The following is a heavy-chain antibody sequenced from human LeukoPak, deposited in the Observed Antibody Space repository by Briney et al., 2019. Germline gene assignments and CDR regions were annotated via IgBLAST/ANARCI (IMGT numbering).Heavy chain of an antibody. V-gene: IGHV1-2*02. Sequence: GASVKVSCKASGYTFTGYYMHWVRQAPGQGLEWMGWINPNSGGTNYAQKFQGRVTMTRDTSISTAYMELSRLRSDDTAVYYCARGVLSALGSGYDSNWFDPWGQGTLVTVSS. CDR1: GYTFTGYY. CDR3: ARGVLSALGSGYDSNWFDP. CDR2: INPNSGGT. D-gene: IGHD5-12*01. J-gene: IGHJ5*02.